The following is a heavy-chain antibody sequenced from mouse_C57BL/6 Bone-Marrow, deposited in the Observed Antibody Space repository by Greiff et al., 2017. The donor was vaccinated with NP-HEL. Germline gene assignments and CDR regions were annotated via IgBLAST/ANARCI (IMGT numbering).Heavy chain of an antibody. CDR1: GYTFTSYW. J-gene: IGHJ2*01. CDR2: IDPSDSYT. D-gene: IGHD2-1*01. CDR3: ARLLSPVDY. Sequence: QVQLQQPGAELVRPGTSVKLSCKASGYTFTSYWMHWVKQRPGQGLEWIGVIDPSDSYTNYNQKFKSKATLTVDTSSSTAYMQLSSLTSEDSAVYYCARLLSPVDYWGKGTTLTVSS. V-gene: IGHV1-59*01.